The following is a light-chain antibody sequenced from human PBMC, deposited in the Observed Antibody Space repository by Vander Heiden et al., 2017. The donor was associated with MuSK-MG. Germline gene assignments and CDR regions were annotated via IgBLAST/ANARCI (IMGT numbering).Light chain of an antibody. J-gene: IGKJ2*01. V-gene: IGKV3-15*01. Sequence: EIVMTQSPATLSVSPGERATLCCRASQSVSSNLAWYQQKLGQAPRLLIYGASTRATGIPARFSGSGSGTEFTLTISSLQSEDFAVYYCQQYNNWPITFGQRTKLEIK. CDR1: QSVSSN. CDR2: GAS. CDR3: QQYNNWPIT.